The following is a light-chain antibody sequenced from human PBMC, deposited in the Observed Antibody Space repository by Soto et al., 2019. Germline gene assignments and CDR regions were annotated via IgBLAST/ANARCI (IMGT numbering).Light chain of an antibody. J-gene: IGLJ7*01. CDR3: AAWDDSLDAAV. V-gene: IGLV1-44*01. CDR1: SSNLGTNP. CDR2: SDN. Sequence: QSVLTKPPSASGTPGQRVTISCSGSSSNLGTNPVNWYQHLPGTAPKLLIYSDNQRPSGVPDRFSASKSDTSASLAISGLQSEDEADYYCAAWDDSLDAAVFGGGTQLTVL.